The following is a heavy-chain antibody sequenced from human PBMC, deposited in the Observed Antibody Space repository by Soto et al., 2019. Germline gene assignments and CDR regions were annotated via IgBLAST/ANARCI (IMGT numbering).Heavy chain of an antibody. CDR3: ARGHQDVTIFGVVIPCHVN. CDR1: GGTFSSYA. Sequence: ASVKVSCKASGGTFSSYAISWVRQAPGQGLEWMGGIIPIFGTANYAQKFQGRVTITADESTSTAYMELSSLRSEDTAVYYCARGHQDVTIFGVVIPCHVNWGQGTLVTVSS. V-gene: IGHV1-69*13. D-gene: IGHD3-3*01. J-gene: IGHJ4*02. CDR2: IIPIFGTA.